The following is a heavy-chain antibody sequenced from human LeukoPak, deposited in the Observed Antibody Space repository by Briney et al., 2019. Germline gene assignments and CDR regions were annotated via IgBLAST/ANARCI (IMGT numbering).Heavy chain of an antibody. CDR3: ARDRDSSGYYYGY. CDR2: ISSSSSII. J-gene: IGHJ4*02. D-gene: IGHD3-22*01. CDR1: GFTFSSYS. Sequence: PGGSLRLSCAASGFTFSSYSMNWVRQAPGQGLEWVSYISSSSSIIYYADSVKGRFTISRDNAKNSVYLQMNSLRAEDTAVYYCARDRDSSGYYYGYWGQGTLVTVSS. V-gene: IGHV3-48*04.